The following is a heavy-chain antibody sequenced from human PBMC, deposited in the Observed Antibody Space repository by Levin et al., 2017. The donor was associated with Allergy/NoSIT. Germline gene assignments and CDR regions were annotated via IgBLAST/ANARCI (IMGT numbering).Heavy chain of an antibody. CDR3: ARDLRFRDRDSSLAY. J-gene: IGHJ4*02. V-gene: IGHV3-30-3*01. CDR2: ISYDGSNK. D-gene: IGHD3-22*01. CDR1: GFTFSSYA. Sequence: GESLKISCAASGFTFSSYAMHWVRQAPGKGLEWVAVISYDGSNKYYADSVKGRFTISRDNSKNTLYLQMNSLRAEDTAVYYCARDLRFRDRDSSLAYWGQGTLVTVSS.